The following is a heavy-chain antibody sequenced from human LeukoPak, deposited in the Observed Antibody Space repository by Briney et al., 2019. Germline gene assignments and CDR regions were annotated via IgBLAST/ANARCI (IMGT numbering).Heavy chain of an antibody. D-gene: IGHD3-3*01. J-gene: IGHJ4*02. CDR2: IYYSGST. CDR1: GGSISSYY. CDR3: ARGSHYDFWSGPKTYYFDY. Sequence: PSETLSLTCTVSGGSISSYYWSWIRQPPGKGLEWIGYIYYSGSTNYNPSLKSRVTISVDTSKSQFSLKLSSVTAADTAVYYCARGSHYDFWSGPKTYYFDYWGQGTLVTVSS. V-gene: IGHV4-59*01.